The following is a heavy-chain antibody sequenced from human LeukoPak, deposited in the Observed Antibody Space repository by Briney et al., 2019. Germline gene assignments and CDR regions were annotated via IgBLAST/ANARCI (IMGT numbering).Heavy chain of an antibody. CDR1: GFSFCRYV. Sequence: GGCLSVSCAASGFSFCRYVIHWVRQAPGKGLLWVSSVSGSGTDTYYRDSVKGRFTISRDNSKNTLSLQMNSLRVDDTAVYYCGRGYTYGNFDYWGNGPLVTVSS. J-gene: IGHJ4*01. V-gene: IGHV3-23*01. CDR3: GRGYTYGNFDY. D-gene: IGHD5-18*01. CDR2: VSGSGTDT.